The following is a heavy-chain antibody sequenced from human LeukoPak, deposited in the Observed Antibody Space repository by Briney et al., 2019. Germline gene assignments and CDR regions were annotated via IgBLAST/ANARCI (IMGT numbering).Heavy chain of an antibody. Sequence: GASVKVSCKVSGYTLTELSMHWVRQAPGKGLEWMGGFDPEDGETIYAQKFQGRVTITADESTSTAYMELSSLRSEDTAVYYCARERGWFDPWGQGTLVTVSS. CDR1: GYTLTELS. J-gene: IGHJ5*02. CDR3: ARERGWFDP. V-gene: IGHV1-24*01. CDR2: FDPEDGET. D-gene: IGHD3-10*01.